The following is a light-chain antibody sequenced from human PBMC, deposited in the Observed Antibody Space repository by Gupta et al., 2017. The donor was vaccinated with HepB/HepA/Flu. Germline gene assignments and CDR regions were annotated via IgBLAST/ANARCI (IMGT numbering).Light chain of an antibody. J-gene: IGLJ2*01. Sequence: QSVLTQPSSVSGAPGQRVTISCTGSSSNIGAGYDVYWYQQLPGTAPKLLIHGNSNRPSGVPDRFSGSKSGTSASLDITGLQAEDEADYYCQSYDSSRSGVILGGGTKVTVI. CDR1: SSNIGAGYD. V-gene: IGLV1-40*01. CDR3: QSYDSSRSGVI. CDR2: GNS.